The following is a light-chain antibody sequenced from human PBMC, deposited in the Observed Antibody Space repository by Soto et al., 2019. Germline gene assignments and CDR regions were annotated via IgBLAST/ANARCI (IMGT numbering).Light chain of an antibody. CDR2: NVS. CDR3: SSYAGGFVV. V-gene: IGLV2-14*01. Sequence: QSVLTQPASVSGSPGQSITISCTGTSSDIGAHTYVSWFQQHPGKVPKVIIYNVSTRPSGISDRFSGSKSGNTASLTISGLQAEGEADYYCSSYAGGFVVFGGGTKLTVL. J-gene: IGLJ2*01. CDR1: SSDIGAHTY.